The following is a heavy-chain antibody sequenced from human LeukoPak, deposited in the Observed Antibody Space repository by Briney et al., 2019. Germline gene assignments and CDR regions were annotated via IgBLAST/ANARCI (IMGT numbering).Heavy chain of an antibody. CDR1: GGSISSYY. J-gene: IGHJ4*02. V-gene: IGHV4-59*08. CDR2: IYYSGST. D-gene: IGHD3-22*01. Sequence: SETLSLTCTVSGGSISSYYWSWIRQPPGKGLEWIGYIYYSGSTNYNPSLKSRVTISVDTSKNQFSLKLSSVTAADTAVYYCARQGKYTDSSGYYYFDYWGQGTLVTVSS. CDR3: ARQGKYTDSSGYYYFDY.